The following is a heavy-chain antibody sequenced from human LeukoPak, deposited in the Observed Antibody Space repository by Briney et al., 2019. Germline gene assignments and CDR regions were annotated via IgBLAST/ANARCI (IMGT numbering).Heavy chain of an antibody. J-gene: IGHJ4*02. CDR3: ARDSVEWYSFDY. CDR2: TNRDGSST. V-gene: IGHV3-74*01. CDR1: GFTFSSYW. Sequence: GGSLRLSCAASGFTFSSYWMHWVRQAPGKGPVWVARTNRDGSSTAYADSVKGRFTISKDNAKNTLHLLMNSLRAEDTAVYCCARDSVEWYSFDYWGQGPLVTVSS. D-gene: IGHD3-3*01.